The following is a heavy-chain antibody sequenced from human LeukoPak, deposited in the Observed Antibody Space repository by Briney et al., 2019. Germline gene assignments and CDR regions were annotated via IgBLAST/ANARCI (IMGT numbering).Heavy chain of an antibody. Sequence: ASVKVSCKASGYTFTGYYMHWVRQAPGQVREWMGCINPNSGGTNYAQKFQGRVTMTRDTSISTAYMELSRLISDDTAVYYCARGWFYGASWGFDYWGQGTLVTVSS. J-gene: IGHJ4*02. V-gene: IGHV1-2*02. CDR1: GYTFTGYY. D-gene: IGHD4-17*01. CDR3: ARGWFYGASWGFDY. CDR2: INPNSGGT.